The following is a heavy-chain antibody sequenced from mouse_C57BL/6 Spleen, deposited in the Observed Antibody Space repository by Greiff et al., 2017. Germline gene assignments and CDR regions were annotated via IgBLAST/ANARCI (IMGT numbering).Heavy chain of an antibody. V-gene: IGHV1-81*01. D-gene: IGHD2-5*01. Sequence: VQLQQSGAELARPGASVKLSCKASGYTFPMYGIRWVKQRTGQGLEWIGEIYPRSGNTYYNEKFKGKATLTADKSSITAYMELRSLTSEDSAVYLCAGKSYDSKGAGFAYWGQGTLVTVSA. J-gene: IGHJ3*01. CDR1: GYTFPMYG. CDR2: IYPRSGNT. CDR3: AGKSYDSKGAGFAY.